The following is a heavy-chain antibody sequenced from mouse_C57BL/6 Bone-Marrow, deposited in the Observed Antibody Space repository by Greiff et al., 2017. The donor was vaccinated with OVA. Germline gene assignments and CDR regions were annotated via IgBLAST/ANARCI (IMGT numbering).Heavy chain of an antibody. CDR2: LDPENGDT. V-gene: IGHV14-4*01. J-gene: IGHJ2*01. Sequence: EVQLQQSGAELVRPGASVKLSCTASGFNIKDDYMHWVKQRPEQGLEWIGWLDPENGDTEYASKFQGKATITADTSSNTAYLQLSSLTSEDTAVYYCTRGYYFDYWGQGTTLTVSS. CDR1: GFNIKDDY. CDR3: TRGYYFDY.